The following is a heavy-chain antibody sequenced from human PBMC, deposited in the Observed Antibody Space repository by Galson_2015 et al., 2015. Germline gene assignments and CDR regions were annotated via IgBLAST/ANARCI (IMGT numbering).Heavy chain of an antibody. Sequence: SLRLSCAASGFTFSSYGMHWVRQAPGKGLEWVAVISYDGSNKYYADSVKGRFTISRDNSKNTLYLQMDSLRAEDTAVYYCAKGVVGATGIGFDYWGQGTLVTVSS. CDR2: ISYDGSNK. V-gene: IGHV3-30*18. CDR3: AKGVVGATGIGFDY. CDR1: GFTFSSYG. D-gene: IGHD1-26*01. J-gene: IGHJ4*02.